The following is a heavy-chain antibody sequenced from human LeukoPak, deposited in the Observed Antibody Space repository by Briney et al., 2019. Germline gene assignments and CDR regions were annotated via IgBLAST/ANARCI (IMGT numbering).Heavy chain of an antibody. V-gene: IGHV4-59*10. D-gene: IGHD2-8*02. J-gene: IGHJ4*02. CDR1: GGSFSGYY. CDR3: ARGGYCTGGVCYLDY. Sequence: SETLSLTCAVYGGSFSGYYWSWIRQPAGKGLEWIGRIYTSGSTNYNPSLKSRVTMSVDTSKNQFSLKLSSVTAADTAVYYCARGGYCTGGVCYLDYWGQGTLVTVSS. CDR2: IYTSGST.